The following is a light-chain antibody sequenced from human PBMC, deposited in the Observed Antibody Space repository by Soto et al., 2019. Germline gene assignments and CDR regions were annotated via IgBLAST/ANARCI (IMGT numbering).Light chain of an antibody. Sequence: DIQMTQSPSSLSASVGDRVTITCRASQSISSYLNGYQQKPGKAPKLLIYAASSLQSGVPSRFSGSGSGKDFPLTISSLQPEDCATYYCQQSYSTPLTFGGGTKVEIK. J-gene: IGKJ4*01. CDR3: QQSYSTPLT. CDR2: AAS. CDR1: QSISSY. V-gene: IGKV1-39*01.